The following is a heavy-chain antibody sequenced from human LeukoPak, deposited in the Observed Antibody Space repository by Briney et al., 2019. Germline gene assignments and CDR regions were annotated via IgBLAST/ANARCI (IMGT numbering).Heavy chain of an antibody. D-gene: IGHD3-3*01. CDR2: INHSGST. Sequence: SETPSLTCAVYGGSFSGYYWSWIRQPPGKGLEWIGEINHSGSTNYNPSLKSRVTISVDTSKNQFSLKLSSVTAADTAVYYCARRVPYWYFDLWGRGTLVTVSP. V-gene: IGHV4-34*01. J-gene: IGHJ2*01. CDR1: GGSFSGYY. CDR3: ARRVPYWYFDL.